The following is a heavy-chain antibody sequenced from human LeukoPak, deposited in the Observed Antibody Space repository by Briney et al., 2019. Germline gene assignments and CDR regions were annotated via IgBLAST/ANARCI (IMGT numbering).Heavy chain of an antibody. D-gene: IGHD3-22*01. V-gene: IGHV3-73*01. J-gene: IGHJ3*02. Sequence: SGGSLRLSCAASGFTFSGSAMHWVRQASGKGLEWVGRIRSKANSYATAYAASVKGRFTISRDDSKNTAYLQMNSLKTEDTAVYYCTGEKHDSSGLWGFDIWGQGTMVTVSS. CDR2: IRSKANSYAT. CDR1: GFTFSGSA. CDR3: TGEKHDSSGLWGFDI.